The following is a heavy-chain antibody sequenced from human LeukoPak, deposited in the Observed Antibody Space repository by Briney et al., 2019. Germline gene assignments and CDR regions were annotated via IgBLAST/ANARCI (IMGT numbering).Heavy chain of an antibody. CDR3: ATSMDTAMVTLFDY. CDR2: ISAYNGNT. Sequence: ASVKVSCKASGYTFTSYGISWMRQAPGQGLEWMGWISAYNGNTNYAQKLQGRVTMTTDTSTSTAYMELRSLRSDDTAVYYCATSMDTAMVTLFDYWGQGTLVTVSS. V-gene: IGHV1-18*01. D-gene: IGHD5-18*01. J-gene: IGHJ4*02. CDR1: GYTFTSYG.